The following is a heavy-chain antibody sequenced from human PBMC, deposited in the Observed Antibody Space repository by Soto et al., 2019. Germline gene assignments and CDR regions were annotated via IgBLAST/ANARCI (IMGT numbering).Heavy chain of an antibody. Sequence: QVQLVESGGGVVQPGRSLRLSCAASGFTFSSYGMHWVRQAPGKGLERVAVISYDGSNKYYADSVKGRFTISRDNSKNTLYLQMNSLRAEDTAVYYCAKDGAAAGKGKFDPWGQGTLVTVSS. J-gene: IGHJ5*02. V-gene: IGHV3-30*18. CDR1: GFTFSSYG. D-gene: IGHD6-13*01. CDR2: ISYDGSNK. CDR3: AKDGAAAGKGKFDP.